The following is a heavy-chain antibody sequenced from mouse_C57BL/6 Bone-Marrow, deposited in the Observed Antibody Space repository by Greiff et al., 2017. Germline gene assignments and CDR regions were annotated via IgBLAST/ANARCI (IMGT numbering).Heavy chain of an antibody. Sequence: EVKLVESGGGLVKPGGSLKLSCAASGFTFSDYGMHWVRQAPEKGLEWVAYISSGSSTIYYADTVKGRFTISRDNAKNTLFLQMTSLRSEDTAMYYCARGWPCAYWGQGTLVTVSA. V-gene: IGHV5-17*01. CDR1: GFTFSDYG. CDR3: ARGWPCAY. J-gene: IGHJ3*01. D-gene: IGHD2-3*01. CDR2: ISSGSSTI.